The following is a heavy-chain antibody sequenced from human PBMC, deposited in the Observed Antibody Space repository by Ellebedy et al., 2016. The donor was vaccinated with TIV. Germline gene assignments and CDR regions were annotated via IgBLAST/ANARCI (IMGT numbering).Heavy chain of an antibody. CDR2: MHPHSENT. CDR1: GYTFSSSD. V-gene: IGHV1-8*01. J-gene: IGHJ4*02. Sequence: AASVKVSCKASGYTFSSSDINWVRQATGQGLEWMGWMHPHSENTGYAQKLQGRVTMTTDTSTSTAYMELRSLRSDDTAVYYCARNTPMAEYFDYWGQGTLVTVSS. CDR3: ARNTPMAEYFDY. D-gene: IGHD5-18*01.